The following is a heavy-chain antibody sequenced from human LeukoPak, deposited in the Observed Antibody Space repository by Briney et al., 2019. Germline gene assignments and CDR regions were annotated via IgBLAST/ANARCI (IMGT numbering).Heavy chain of an antibody. Sequence: ASVKVSGKASGYTFTGYYMHWVRQAPGQGLEWMGWINPNSGSTNYAQKFQGRVTITRDTSTSTAYRELSRLRSDDTAVYYCARAGLAYCGGDCYSTPTDAFDIWGQGTMVTVSS. D-gene: IGHD2-21*02. CDR3: ARAGLAYCGGDCYSTPTDAFDI. CDR2: INPNSGST. J-gene: IGHJ3*02. V-gene: IGHV1-2*02. CDR1: GYTFTGYY.